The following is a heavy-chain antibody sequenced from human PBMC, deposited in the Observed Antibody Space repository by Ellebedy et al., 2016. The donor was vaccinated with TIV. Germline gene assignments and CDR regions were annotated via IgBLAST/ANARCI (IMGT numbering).Heavy chain of an antibody. J-gene: IGHJ4*02. V-gene: IGHV3-7*01. CDR3: ARDQGWAVAGTTRFDC. Sequence: PGGSLRLSCVGSAFTFSNYAMNWVRQAPGKGLEWVASIKQDGSERPYVDSVKGRFTISRDNAKNSLYLQISSLRAEDTAVYYCARDQGWAVAGTTRFDCWGQGTLVTVSS. CDR1: AFTFSNYA. D-gene: IGHD6-19*01. CDR2: IKQDGSER.